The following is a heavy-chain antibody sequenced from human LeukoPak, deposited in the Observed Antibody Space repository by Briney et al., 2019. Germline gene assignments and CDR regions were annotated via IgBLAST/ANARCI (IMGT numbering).Heavy chain of an antibody. V-gene: IGHV4-39*01. CDR2: IYYSGST. J-gene: IGHJ3*02. CDR3: ARPGPVVVPTADSFYI. CDR1: GGSISSSSYY. Sequence: SETLSLTCTVSGGSISSSSYYWGWIRQPPGKGLEWIGSIYYSGSTYYNPSLKSRVTISVDTSKNQFSLKLSSVTAADTAVYYCARPGPVVVPTADSFYIWGQGTMVTVSS. D-gene: IGHD2-2*01.